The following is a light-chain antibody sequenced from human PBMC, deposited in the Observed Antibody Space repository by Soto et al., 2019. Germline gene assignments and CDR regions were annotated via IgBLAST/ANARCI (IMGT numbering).Light chain of an antibody. CDR1: SSNIGMNY. CDR2: DND. V-gene: IGLV1-51*01. J-gene: IGLJ2*01. CDR3: GTWDSSLSDAVV. Sequence: QSVLTQPPSVSAAPGQKVTISCSGTSSNIGMNYVAWYQQLPGTAPKLLIYDNDKRPSGIPDRFSGSKSGTSATLGITGLQTGDEADYYCGTWDSSLSDAVVFGEGTKLTVL.